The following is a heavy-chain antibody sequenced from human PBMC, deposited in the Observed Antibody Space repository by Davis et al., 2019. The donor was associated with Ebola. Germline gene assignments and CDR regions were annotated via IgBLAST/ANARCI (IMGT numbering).Heavy chain of an antibody. J-gene: IGHJ3*02. Sequence: GESLKIPCAASGFSVSSNYMSWVRQAPGKGLEWVSVIYSGGSTYYADSVKGRFTISRDNSKNTLYLQMNSLRAEDTAVYYCASTYSSSWHAFDIWGQGTMVTVSS. CDR3: ASTYSSSWHAFDI. CDR1: GFSVSSNY. V-gene: IGHV3-53*01. CDR2: IYSGGST. D-gene: IGHD6-13*01.